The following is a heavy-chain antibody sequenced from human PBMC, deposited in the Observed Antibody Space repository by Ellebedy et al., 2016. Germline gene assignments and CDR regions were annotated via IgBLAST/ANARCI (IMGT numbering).Heavy chain of an antibody. D-gene: IGHD6-13*01. CDR3: ARDFSDSAAGTARPLNFYYYYGMDV. CDR1: GFTFSSYA. V-gene: IGHV3-30*04. J-gene: IGHJ6*02. Sequence: GGSLRLXXAASGFTFSSYAMHWVRQAPGKGLEWVAVISYDGSNKYYADSVKGRFTISRDNSKNTLYLQMNSLRAEDTAVYYCARDFSDSAAGTARPLNFYYYYGMDVWGQGTTVTVSS. CDR2: ISYDGSNK.